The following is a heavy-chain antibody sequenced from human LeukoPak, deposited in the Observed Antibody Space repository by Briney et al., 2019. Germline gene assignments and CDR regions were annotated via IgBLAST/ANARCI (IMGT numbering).Heavy chain of an antibody. V-gene: IGHV1-2*02. D-gene: IGHD4-11*01. CDR2: MNPNSGDT. Sequence: ASVKLSCKAYGSTFTGYYIHWVRQAPGQGLGWMGWMNPNSGDTNHAQKFQGRFTITTDTSIRTAYMELSSLRSEDTDVYYCARDREYSNYLLVYGMDVWGQGTTVTVSS. J-gene: IGHJ6*02. CDR3: ARDREYSNYLLVYGMDV. CDR1: GSTFTGYY.